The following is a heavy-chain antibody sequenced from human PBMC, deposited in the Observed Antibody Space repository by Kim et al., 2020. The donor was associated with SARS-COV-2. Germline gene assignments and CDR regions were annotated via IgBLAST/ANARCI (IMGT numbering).Heavy chain of an antibody. Sequence: YADSVKGRFTITRNNSKNTLYLQMNSLRAEDTAVYYCAKGHWNYAGVVDYWGQGTLVTVSS. D-gene: IGHD1-7*01. J-gene: IGHJ4*02. CDR3: AKGHWNYAGVVDY. V-gene: IGHV3-23*01.